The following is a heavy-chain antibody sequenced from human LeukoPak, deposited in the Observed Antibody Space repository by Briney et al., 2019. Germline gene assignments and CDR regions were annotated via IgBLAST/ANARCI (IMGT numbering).Heavy chain of an antibody. D-gene: IGHD6-19*01. CDR3: AREDSSVWYYFDY. Sequence: PGGSLRLSCAASGFTFSSYAMHWVRQAPGKGLEYVSAISSNGGSTYYANSVKGRFTISRDNSKNTLYLQMGSLRAEDMAVYYCAREDSSVWYYFDYWGQGTLVTVSS. J-gene: IGHJ4*02. CDR2: ISSNGGST. V-gene: IGHV3-64*01. CDR1: GFTFSSYA.